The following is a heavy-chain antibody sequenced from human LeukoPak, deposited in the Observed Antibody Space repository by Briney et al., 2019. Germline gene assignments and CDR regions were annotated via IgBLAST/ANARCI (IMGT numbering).Heavy chain of an antibody. D-gene: IGHD1-26*01. Sequence: PSETLSLTRTVSGGSISSYYWSWIRQPPGKGLEWIGYIYYSGSTNYNPSLKSRVTISVDTSKNQFSLKLSSVTAADTAVYYCARQSGSLDYWGQGTLVTVSS. CDR3: ARQSGSLDY. CDR1: GGSISSYY. V-gene: IGHV4-59*08. CDR2: IYYSGST. J-gene: IGHJ4*02.